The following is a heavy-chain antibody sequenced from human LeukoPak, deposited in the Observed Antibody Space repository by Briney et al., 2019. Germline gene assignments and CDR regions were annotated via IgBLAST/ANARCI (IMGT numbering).Heavy chain of an antibody. CDR1: GFTFSSYS. V-gene: IGHV3-21*01. Sequence: SGGSLRLSCAASGFTFSSYSMNWVRQAPGKGLEWVSSISSSSSYIYYADSVKGRFTISRDNAKNSLYLQMNSLRAEDTAVYYCASSDIPVVPDNNLFDPWGQGTLVTVSS. CDR3: ASSDIPVVPDNNLFDP. D-gene: IGHD2-2*01. CDR2: ISSSSSYI. J-gene: IGHJ5*02.